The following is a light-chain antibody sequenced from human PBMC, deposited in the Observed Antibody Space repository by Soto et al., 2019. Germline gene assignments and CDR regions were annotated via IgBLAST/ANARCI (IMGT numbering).Light chain of an antibody. CDR2: GAS. J-gene: IGKJ4*01. CDR1: QTVGSN. CDR3: QQYGGSPLT. Sequence: EIVLSQSPGPLSLSPGESATLSCRASQTVGSNLAWYQQRPGQAPRLLIYGASTRATGIPVRFSGSGSGTDFSLTISKLEPEDFAVYYCQQYGGSPLTFGGGTKVDIK. V-gene: IGKV3-20*01.